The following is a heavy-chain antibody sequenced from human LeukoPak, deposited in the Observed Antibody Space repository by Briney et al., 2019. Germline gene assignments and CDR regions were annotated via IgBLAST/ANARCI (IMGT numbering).Heavy chain of an antibody. CDR1: RGSIRSYY. Sequence: SETLSLTCTVSRGSIRSYYWSWIRQSPEEGLEWIGSFYYGESTKYNPSLKSRVSISVDTSKTQVSLKLNSINAADTAVYYCASGSGSYYFVYWGQGVLVTVSS. D-gene: IGHD3-10*01. CDR3: ASGSGSYYFVY. CDR2: FYYGEST. V-gene: IGHV4-59*01. J-gene: IGHJ4*02.